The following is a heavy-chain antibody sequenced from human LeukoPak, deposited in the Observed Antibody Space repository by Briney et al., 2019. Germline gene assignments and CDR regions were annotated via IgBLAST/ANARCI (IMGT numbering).Heavy chain of an antibody. V-gene: IGHV4-39*01. CDR3: ARRSSSVTIFGVVIRDAFDI. CDR1: GGSISSGSYY. D-gene: IGHD3-3*01. CDR2: IYYSGST. Sequence: PSETLSLTCTVSGGSISSGSYYWGWIRQPPGKGLEWIGSIYYSGSTYYNPSLKSRVTISVDTSKNQFSLKLSSVTAADTAVYYCARRSSSVTIFGVVIRDAFDIWGQGTMVTVSS. J-gene: IGHJ3*02.